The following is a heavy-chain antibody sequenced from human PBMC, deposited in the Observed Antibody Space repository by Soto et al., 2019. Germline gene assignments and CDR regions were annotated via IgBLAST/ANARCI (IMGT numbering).Heavy chain of an antibody. D-gene: IGHD6-13*01. CDR1: GCTFDDYA. CDR3: VKDESINWYSGHFRH. V-gene: IGHV3-9*01. Sequence: ALRVPCSAPGCTFDDYAMHWVRQVPGKGLEWVSGINWNSGSIGYGDSVKVRFAISRDNAKNSLHLQMNSLSAEDTAFYYCVKDESINWYSGHFRHWGQGTMVTVSS. CDR2: INWNSGSI. J-gene: IGHJ1*01.